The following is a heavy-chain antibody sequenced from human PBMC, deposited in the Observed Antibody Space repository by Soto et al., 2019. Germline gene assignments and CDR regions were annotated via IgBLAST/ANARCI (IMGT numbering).Heavy chain of an antibody. J-gene: IGHJ6*03. CDR2: IGTAGDT. CDR1: GFTFSSYD. CDR3: ARDYCSSTSCYGKYYYYYMDV. D-gene: IGHD2-2*01. V-gene: IGHV3-13*01. Sequence: GGSLRLSCAASGFTFSSYDMQWVRQATGKGLEWVSAIGTAGDTYYPGSLKGRFTISRENAKNSLYLQMNSLRSEDTAVYYCARDYCSSTSCYGKYYYYYMDVWGKGTTVTVSS.